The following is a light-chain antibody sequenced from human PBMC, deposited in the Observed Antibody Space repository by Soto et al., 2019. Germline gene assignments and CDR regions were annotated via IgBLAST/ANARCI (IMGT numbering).Light chain of an antibody. CDR1: SGSIATNY. V-gene: IGLV6-57*03. CDR2: EDN. CDR3: QSYDDSNQRV. Sequence: NFMLTQPHSVSESPGKRVTISCTRSSGSIATNYVQWFQQRPGSAPTTVIYEDNQRPSGVPDRFSGSIDSSSNSASLTISGLKTEDEADYYCQSYDDSNQRVFGGGPSSPS. J-gene: IGLJ3*02.